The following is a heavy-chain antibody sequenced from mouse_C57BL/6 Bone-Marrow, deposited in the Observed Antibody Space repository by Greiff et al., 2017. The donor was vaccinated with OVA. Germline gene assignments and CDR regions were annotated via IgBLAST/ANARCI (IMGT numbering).Heavy chain of an antibody. CDR3: ARYYYGSSDVNY. J-gene: IGHJ2*01. V-gene: IGHV1-64*01. Sequence: VQLQQPGAELVKPGASVKLSCKASGYTFTSYWMHWVKQRPGQGLEWIGMIHPNSGSTNYNEKFKSKATLTVDKSSSTAYMQLSSLTSEDSAVYDCARYYYGSSDVNYWGQGTTLTVSS. CDR1: GYTFTSYW. D-gene: IGHD1-1*01. CDR2: IHPNSGST.